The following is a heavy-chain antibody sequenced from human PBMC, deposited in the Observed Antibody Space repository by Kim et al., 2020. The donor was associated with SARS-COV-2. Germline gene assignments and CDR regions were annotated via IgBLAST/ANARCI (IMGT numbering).Heavy chain of an antibody. Sequence: GGSLRLSCVASGFTSNTFDMSWIRQAPGKGLEWVAVMIGRGSSTYYGDSVKGRFTISRDNSKNTLYLQMNNMRVEDTARYHCTKEAWLDNWGQGTLVTVSS. CDR3: TKEAWLDN. CDR1: GFTSNTFD. V-gene: IGHV3-23*01. CDR2: MIGRGSST. J-gene: IGHJ4*02.